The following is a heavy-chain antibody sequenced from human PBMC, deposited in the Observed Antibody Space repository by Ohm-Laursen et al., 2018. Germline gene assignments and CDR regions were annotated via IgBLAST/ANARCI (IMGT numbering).Heavy chain of an antibody. CDR2: ISRSGDTM. CDR3: ARVGDSSWSTGNWFDP. J-gene: IGHJ5*02. Sequence: SLRLSCAATGFTFSSHEMSWVRQAPGKGLEWVSYISRSGDTMYYAVSVKGRFTISRDNAKNSLYLQMNSLRAEDTAVYYCARVGDSSWSTGNWFDPWGQGTLVTVS. D-gene: IGHD6-13*01. CDR1: GFTFSSHE. V-gene: IGHV3-48*03.